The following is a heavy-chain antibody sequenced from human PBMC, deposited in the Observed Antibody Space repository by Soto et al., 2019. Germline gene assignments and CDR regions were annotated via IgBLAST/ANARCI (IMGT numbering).Heavy chain of an antibody. V-gene: IGHV4-31*03. CDR3: ARGTVTTGYYFDY. Sequence: QVHLQESGPGLVKPSQTLSLTCTVSGGSISSGGYYWSWIRQHPGKGLEWIGSIYYSGSTYYNPSLKSRVTISVDTSKNQFSLKLSSVTAADTAVYYCARGTVTTGYYFDYWGQGTLVTVSS. J-gene: IGHJ4*02. D-gene: IGHD4-4*01. CDR1: GGSISSGGYY. CDR2: IYYSGST.